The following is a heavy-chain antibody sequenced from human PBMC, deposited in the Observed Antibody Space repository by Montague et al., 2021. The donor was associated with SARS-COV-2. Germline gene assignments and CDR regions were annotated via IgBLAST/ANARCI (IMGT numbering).Heavy chain of an antibody. D-gene: IGHD3-10*01. CDR2: IYYSGGT. V-gene: IGHV4-59*01. CDR3: AREGMVRGSYYYYGMDV. Sequence: SETLSLTCTVSGGSISSYYWSWIRQPPGKGLEWIGYIYYSGGTNYNPSLRSRVTISVDTSKNQFSLKLSSVTAADTAVYYCAREGMVRGSYYYYGMDVWGRGTTVTVSS. CDR1: GGSISSYY. J-gene: IGHJ6*02.